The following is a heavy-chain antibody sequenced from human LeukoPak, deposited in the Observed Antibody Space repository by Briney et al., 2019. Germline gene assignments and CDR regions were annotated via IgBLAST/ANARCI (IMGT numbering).Heavy chain of an antibody. J-gene: IGHJ6*03. CDR1: GYTFTSYG. V-gene: IGHV1-18*01. CDR2: ISAYNGNT. D-gene: IGHD3-3*01. CDR3: ARAGKGEGAVSPILEWLLSPSQGNYYYMDV. Sequence: GASVKVSCKASGYTFTSYGISWVRQAPGQGLEWMGWISAYNGNTNYAQKIQGRVTMTTDTPTSTAYMELRSLRSDDTAVYYCARAGKGEGAVSPILEWLLSPSQGNYYYMDVWGKGTTVTVSS.